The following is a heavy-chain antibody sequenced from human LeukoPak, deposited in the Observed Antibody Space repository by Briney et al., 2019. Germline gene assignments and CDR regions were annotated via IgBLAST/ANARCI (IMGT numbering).Heavy chain of an antibody. Sequence: RSSATLSLTCTVSARSISSNSYYWGWIRQPPGKGLEWFGNIYYSGNTDYNTSLKRRVTISVDTSKNQFSLKLSSATAADTAVYYCARPDGYILFDYWGQGTLVTVSS. D-gene: IGHD5-24*01. CDR1: ARSISSNSYY. V-gene: IGHV4-39*07. CDR2: IYYSGNT. CDR3: ARPDGYILFDY. J-gene: IGHJ4*02.